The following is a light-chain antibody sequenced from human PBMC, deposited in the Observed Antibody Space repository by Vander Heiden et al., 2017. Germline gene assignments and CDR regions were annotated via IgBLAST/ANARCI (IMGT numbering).Light chain of an antibody. CDR3: QQYNNWPPMYT. Sequence: EIVMTQSPATLAVSPGERTTLTRRASQSVSSNLTRYQQKPGQAPRLLIYGASTRATGIPARFSGSGSGTEFTLTISSLQSEDFAVYYCQQYNNWPPMYTFGQGTKLEIK. CDR2: GAS. V-gene: IGKV3-15*01. CDR1: QSVSSN. J-gene: IGKJ2*01.